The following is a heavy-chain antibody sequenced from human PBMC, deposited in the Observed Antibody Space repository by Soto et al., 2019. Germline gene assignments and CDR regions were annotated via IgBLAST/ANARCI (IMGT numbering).Heavy chain of an antibody. CDR1: GGSISSSSYY. CDR3: ARTLPERGVVVFDY. Sequence: QLQLQESGPGLVKPSETLSLTCTVSGGSISSSSYYWGWIRQPPGKGLEWIGSIYYSGNTYYNPSLKSRVNISVDTSKNQFPLKLSSVTAADAGVYYCARTLPERGVVVFDYWGQGTLVTVSS. D-gene: IGHD3-22*01. J-gene: IGHJ4*02. CDR2: IYYSGNT. V-gene: IGHV4-39*01.